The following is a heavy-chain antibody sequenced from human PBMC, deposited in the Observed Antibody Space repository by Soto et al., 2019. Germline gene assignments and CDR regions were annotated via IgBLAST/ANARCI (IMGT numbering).Heavy chain of an antibody. CDR1: GGSIGSGGYY. Sequence: SETLSLTCTVSGGSIGSGGYYWSWIRQHPGKGLEWIGYIYFSGSTYYNPSLKSRVTISVDTSKNQFSLRLSSVTAADTAMYYCARGGYYYDSSAYSEVYCFDYWGQGLLVT. J-gene: IGHJ4*02. CDR3: ARGGYYYDSSAYSEVYCFDY. V-gene: IGHV4-31*03. CDR2: IYFSGST. D-gene: IGHD3-22*01.